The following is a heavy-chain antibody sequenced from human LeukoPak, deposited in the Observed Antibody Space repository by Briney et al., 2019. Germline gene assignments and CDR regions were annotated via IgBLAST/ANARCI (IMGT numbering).Heavy chain of an antibody. CDR3: ASVDSSGYPDY. D-gene: IGHD3-22*01. CDR1: GFTFSDYY. Sequence: GGSLRLSCAASGFTFSDYYMSWIRQAPGKGLEWVSYIGSSGSTIYYADSVKGRFTISRDNAKNSLYLQMNSLRAEDTAVYYCASVDSSGYPDYWGQGTLVTVSS. CDR2: IGSSGSTI. V-gene: IGHV3-11*04. J-gene: IGHJ4*02.